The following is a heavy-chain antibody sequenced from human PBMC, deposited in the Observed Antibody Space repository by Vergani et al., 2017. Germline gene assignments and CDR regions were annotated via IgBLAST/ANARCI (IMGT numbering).Heavy chain of an antibody. CDR3: ARDTAVAGTVYYYYGMDV. CDR1: GYTFTSYA. Sequence: QVQLVQSGAEVKKPGASVKVSCKASGYTFTSYAMHWVRQAPGQRLEWMGWINAGNGNTKYSQKFQGRVTITRDTSASTAYMELSSLRSEDTAVYYCARDTAVAGTVYYYYGMDVWGQGTTVTVSS. J-gene: IGHJ6*02. V-gene: IGHV1-3*01. CDR2: INAGNGNT. D-gene: IGHD6-19*01.